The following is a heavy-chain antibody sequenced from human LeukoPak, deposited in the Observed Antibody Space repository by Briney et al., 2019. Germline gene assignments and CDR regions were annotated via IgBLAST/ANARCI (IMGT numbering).Heavy chain of an antibody. CDR1: GFTFSSYA. V-gene: IGHV3-30-3*01. CDR2: ISYGGSNK. CDR3: ARIQDLFGSGSYYKSPFDY. D-gene: IGHD3-10*01. Sequence: GGSLRLSCAASGFTFSSYAMHWVRQAPGKGLEWVAVISYGGSNKYYADSVKGRFTISRDNSKNTLYLQMNSLRAEDTAVYYCARIQDLFGSGSYYKSPFDYWGQGTLVTVSS. J-gene: IGHJ4*02.